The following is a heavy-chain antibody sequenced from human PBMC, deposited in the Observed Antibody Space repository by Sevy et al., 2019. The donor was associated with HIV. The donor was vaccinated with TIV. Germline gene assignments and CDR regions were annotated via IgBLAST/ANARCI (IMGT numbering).Heavy chain of an antibody. J-gene: IGHJ4*02. CDR3: ARRDYYGYSDS. CDR1: GGSISSSNYY. D-gene: IGHD3-3*01. V-gene: IGHV4-39*01. Sequence: SETLSLTYTVSGGSISSSNYYWGWIRQPPGKGLEWIGTSYYSGSAYYNSSLKSRVTIFIDTSNNQFSLRLSSVTAADTAVYYCARRDYYGYSDSWGQGTLVTVSS. CDR2: SYYSGSA.